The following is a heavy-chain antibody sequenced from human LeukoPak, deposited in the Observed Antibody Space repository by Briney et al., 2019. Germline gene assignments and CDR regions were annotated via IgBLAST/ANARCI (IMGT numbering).Heavy chain of an antibody. J-gene: IGHJ4*02. V-gene: IGHV2-5*02. D-gene: IGHD1-26*01. Sequence: SGPTLVKPTQTLTLTCTFSGFSLSTSGVGVGWIRQPPGKALEWLGIICWDDDKRYSPSLKSKLTITKDTSKNQVVLTMTNMDPVDTATYYCARRRVAGSLFDYWGQGTLVTVSS. CDR1: GFSLSTSGVG. CDR2: ICWDDDK. CDR3: ARRRVAGSLFDY.